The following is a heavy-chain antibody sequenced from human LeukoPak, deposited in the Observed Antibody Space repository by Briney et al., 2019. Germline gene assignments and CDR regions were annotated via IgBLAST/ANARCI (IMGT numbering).Heavy chain of an antibody. D-gene: IGHD3-22*01. Sequence: PGGSLRLSCAASGFIFSSYWMSWVRQAPGKGLEWVANIKQDGIEKYYVDSVKGRFTISRDNAKNSLYLQMSSLRAEDTAVYYCARDTYDSSGYYAHLDYWGQGTLVTVSS. CDR3: ARDTYDSSGYYAHLDY. CDR2: IKQDGIEK. CDR1: GFIFSSYW. J-gene: IGHJ4*02. V-gene: IGHV3-7*01.